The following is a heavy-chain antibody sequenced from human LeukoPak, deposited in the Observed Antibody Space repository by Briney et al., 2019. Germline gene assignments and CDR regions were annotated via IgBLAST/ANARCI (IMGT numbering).Heavy chain of an antibody. J-gene: IGHJ3*02. D-gene: IGHD3-22*01. CDR3: ATDASGYYSRSDAFDI. V-gene: IGHV3-23*01. CDR1: GFTFSSYA. CDR2: ISGSGGST. Sequence: GGSLRLSCAASGFTFSSYAMSWVRQAPGKGLEWVSAISGSGGSTYYADSVKGRFTISRDNSKNTLYLQMNSLRAEDTAVYYCATDASGYYSRSDAFDIWGQGTMVTVSS.